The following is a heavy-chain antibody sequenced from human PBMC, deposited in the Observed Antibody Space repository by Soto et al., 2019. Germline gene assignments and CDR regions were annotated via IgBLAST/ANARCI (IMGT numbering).Heavy chain of an antibody. CDR1: GFRFSDHY. D-gene: IGHD3-10*01. J-gene: IGHJ4*02. CDR2: ISGGSTYT. V-gene: IGHV3-11*06. CDR3: ARGAAGVKFDY. Sequence: GGSVRLSCAASGFRFSDHYMSWIRQAPGKGLEWVSYISGGSTYTKYTDSVKGRFTISRDDAKNSLYLQMNSLRAEDTAMYYCARGAAGVKFDYWGQGTLVTVSS.